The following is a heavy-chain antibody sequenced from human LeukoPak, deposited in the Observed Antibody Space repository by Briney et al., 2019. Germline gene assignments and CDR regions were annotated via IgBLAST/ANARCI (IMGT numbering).Heavy chain of an antibody. CDR1: GGSISSYY. J-gene: IGHJ6*02. D-gene: IGHD3-10*01. CDR2: IYYSGST. V-gene: IGHV4-59*01. Sequence: SETLSLTCTVSGGSISSYYWSWIRQPPGKGLEWIGYIYYSGSTNYNPSLKSRVTISVDTSKNQFSMKLSSVTAADTAVYYCARIRHSGIDYYYYGMDVWGQGTTVTVSS. CDR3: ARIRHSGIDYYYYGMDV.